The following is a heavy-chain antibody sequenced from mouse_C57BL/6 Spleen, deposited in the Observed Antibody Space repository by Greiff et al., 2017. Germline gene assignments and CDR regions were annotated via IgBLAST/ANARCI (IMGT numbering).Heavy chain of an antibody. CDR3: ARVTTVVAKWYFDV. CDR1: GFTFSDYY. D-gene: IGHD1-1*01. Sequence: EVKLVESEGGLVQPGSSMKLSCTASGFTFSDYYMAWVRPVPEKGLEWVANINYDGSSTYYLDSLKSRFIISRDNAKNILYLHMSSLKSEDTATYYCARVTTVVAKWYFDVWGTGTTVTVSS. V-gene: IGHV5-16*01. CDR2: INYDGSST. J-gene: IGHJ1*03.